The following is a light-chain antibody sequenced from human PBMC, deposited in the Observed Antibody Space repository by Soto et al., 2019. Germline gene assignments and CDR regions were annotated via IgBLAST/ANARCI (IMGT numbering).Light chain of an antibody. CDR2: KVS. J-gene: IGKJ2*01. CDR3: MQGTYWPYT. CDR1: QSLVYSDGNTY. Sequence: DVVMTQSPLSLPVTLGQPASISCRSSQSLVYSDGNTYLNWCQQRPGQSPRRLIYKVSNWDSGVTDRFSGSGSGTDFTLKISRVEAEDVGVYYCMQGTYWPYTFGQGTKLEIK. V-gene: IGKV2D-30*01.